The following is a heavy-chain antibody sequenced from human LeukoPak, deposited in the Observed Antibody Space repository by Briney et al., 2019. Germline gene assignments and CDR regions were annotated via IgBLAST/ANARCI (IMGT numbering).Heavy chain of an antibody. CDR2: ITHTRRT. CDR3: ARGGRWESYSAFDI. J-gene: IGHJ3*02. D-gene: IGHD1-26*01. V-gene: IGHV4-34*01. Sequence: PSETLSLTCAVSGGPFSHYYWNWIRQSPGKGLEWIGEITHTRRTNYNPVLRCRVTISVDTSRNQFSLKLRSMTAADTAVYYCARGGRWESYSAFDIWGQGTTVSVSS. CDR1: GGPFSHYY.